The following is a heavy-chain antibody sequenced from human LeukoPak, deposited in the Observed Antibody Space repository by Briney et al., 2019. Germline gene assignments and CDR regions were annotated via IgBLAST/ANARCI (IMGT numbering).Heavy chain of an antibody. D-gene: IGHD6-19*01. CDR3: ARFAVHRRLTVAGQFGLDY. Sequence: PGGSLRLSCAASGFTVSSNYMSWVRQAPGKGLEWVSVIYSGGSTYYADSVKGRFTISRDNSKNTLYLQMNSLRAEDTAVYYCARFAVHRRLTVAGQFGLDYWGQGTLVTVSS. CDR2: IYSGGST. V-gene: IGHV3-66*01. CDR1: GFTVSSNY. J-gene: IGHJ4*02.